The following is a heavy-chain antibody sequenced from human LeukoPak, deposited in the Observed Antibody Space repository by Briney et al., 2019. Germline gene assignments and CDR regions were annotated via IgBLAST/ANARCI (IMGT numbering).Heavy chain of an antibody. CDR2: INPNSGGT. Sequence: ASVKVSCKASGYTFTGYYMHWVRQAPGQGLEWMGWINPNSGGTNYAQKFQGRVTMTRDTSISTAYMELSRLRSDDTAVYYCARLRQLGHWFDPWGQGTLVTVSS. J-gene: IGHJ5*02. CDR3: ARLRQLGHWFDP. V-gene: IGHV1-2*02. D-gene: IGHD6-6*01. CDR1: GYTFTGYY.